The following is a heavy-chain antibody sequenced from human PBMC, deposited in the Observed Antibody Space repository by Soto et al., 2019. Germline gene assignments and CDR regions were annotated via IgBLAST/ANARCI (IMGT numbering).Heavy chain of an antibody. Sequence: PGGSLRLSCAGSGFTFRWFGMNWVRQAPGKGLEWVARISNDGSNEYYVDSVKGRFTISRDNSKNTLYLQMDSPRAEDTAVYYCAKGEVRGIIPSYFDYWGLGTLVTVSS. CDR3: AKGEVRGIIPSYFDY. V-gene: IGHV3-30*18. CDR2: ISNDGSNE. J-gene: IGHJ4*02. D-gene: IGHD3-10*01. CDR1: GFTFRWFG.